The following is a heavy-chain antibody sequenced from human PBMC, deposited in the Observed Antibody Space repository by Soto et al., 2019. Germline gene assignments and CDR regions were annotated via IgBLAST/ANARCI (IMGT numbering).Heavy chain of an antibody. CDR2: IYNSGST. CDR1: GASISSYY. D-gene: IGHD6-25*01. Sequence: SETLSLTCTVSGASISSYYWSWIRQPADKGLEWIGRIYNSGSTNYNPSLKSRVTMSVDTSRNQFSLRLSSVTAADTAVYYCARGRDGYNLFDYWGQGTLVTVSS. V-gene: IGHV4-4*07. CDR3: ARGRDGYNLFDY. J-gene: IGHJ4*02.